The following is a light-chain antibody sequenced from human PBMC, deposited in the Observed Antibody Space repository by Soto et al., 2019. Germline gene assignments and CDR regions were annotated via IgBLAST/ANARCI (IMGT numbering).Light chain of an antibody. CDR2: GAS. CDR1: QSVSSN. J-gene: IGKJ5*01. V-gene: IGKV3-15*01. CDR3: QQYNNWPPIT. Sequence: EIVMTQSPAPLSVSPGERATLSCRASQSVSSNLAWYHQKPGQDPRHLIYGASTRATGIPARFSGSGSGTEFSLPISSMQSEDFSVYYCQQYNNWPPITFGQGTRLEIK.